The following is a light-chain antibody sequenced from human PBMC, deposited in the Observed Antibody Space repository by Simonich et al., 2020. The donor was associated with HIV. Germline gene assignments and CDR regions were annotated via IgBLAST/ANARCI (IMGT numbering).Light chain of an antibody. CDR2: WAS. CDR3: QQYYITPHT. J-gene: IGKJ1*01. Sequence: DIVMTQSPDSLAVSLGERATINRTSSQSVLYSSNNKNDLTWYQQKPGQPHNLLIYWASTRESGVPDRFSGSGSGTDFTLTISSLQAEDVALYYCQQYYITPHTFGQGTKVEIK. CDR1: QSVLYSSNNKND. V-gene: IGKV4-1*01.